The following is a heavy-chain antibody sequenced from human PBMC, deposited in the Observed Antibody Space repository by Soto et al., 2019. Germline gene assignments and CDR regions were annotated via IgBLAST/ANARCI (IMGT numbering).Heavy chain of an antibody. V-gene: IGHV1-18*01. Sequence: RASVKVSCKASGYTFTSYGISWVRQAPGQGLEWMGWISAYNGNTNYAQKLQGRVTMTTDTSTSTAYMELRSLRSDDTAVYYCARDTHIVVVTADTYDAFDIWGQGTMVTVSS. D-gene: IGHD2-21*02. J-gene: IGHJ3*02. CDR2: ISAYNGNT. CDR1: GYTFTSYG. CDR3: ARDTHIVVVTADTYDAFDI.